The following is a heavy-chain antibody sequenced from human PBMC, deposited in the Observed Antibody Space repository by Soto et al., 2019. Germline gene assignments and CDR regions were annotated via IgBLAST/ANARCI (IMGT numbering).Heavy chain of an antibody. CDR3: ARDGDSSWYVPSLDY. V-gene: IGHV3-20*04. J-gene: IGHJ4*02. Sequence: EVQLVESGGGVVRPGGSLRLSCAASGFTFDDYGMSWVRQAPGKGLEWVSGINWNGGSTGYADSVKGRFTISRDNGTTCLYLQMNSLRADDTALYSCARDGDSSWYVPSLDYWGQGTLVTFS. D-gene: IGHD6-13*01. CDR2: INWNGGST. CDR1: GFTFDDYG.